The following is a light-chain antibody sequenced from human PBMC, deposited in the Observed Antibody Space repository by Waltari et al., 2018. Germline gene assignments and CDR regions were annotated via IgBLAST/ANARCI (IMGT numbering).Light chain of an antibody. CDR1: GGSFATNY. CDR3: QSYDGDRSWV. CDR2: ADN. Sequence: FILTQSHSVSESPGRTVTISCSGSGGSFATNYVHWYQQRPGSAPTTVFYADNQRPSGVPDRFSGSVDGSSNSASLTISGLQTEDEADYYCQSYDGDRSWVFGGGTKLTVL. J-gene: IGLJ3*02. V-gene: IGLV6-57*02.